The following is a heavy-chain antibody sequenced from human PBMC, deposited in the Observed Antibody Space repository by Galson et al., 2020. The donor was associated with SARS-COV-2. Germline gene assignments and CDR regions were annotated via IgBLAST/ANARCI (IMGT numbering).Heavy chain of an antibody. CDR2: ISSDTSNT. Sequence: GGSLRLSCAASAFRFTDYGMNWVRRAPGKGLEWVSYISSDTSNTYYEDSVKGRFTISSDSARNTVHLQISSLRADDTALYYCAKNPRAAVPGAWGPLDSWGQGTLVTVSS. CDR3: AKNPRAAVPGAWGPLDS. V-gene: IGHV3-21*06. CDR1: AFRFTDYG. D-gene: IGHD6-19*01. J-gene: IGHJ4*02.